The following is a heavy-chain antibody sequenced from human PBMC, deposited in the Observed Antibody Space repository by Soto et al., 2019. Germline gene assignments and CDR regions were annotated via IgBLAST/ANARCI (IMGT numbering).Heavy chain of an antibody. J-gene: IGHJ4*02. D-gene: IGHD6-19*01. CDR3: VGGYGWLPDY. CDR2: IEQNGGER. V-gene: IGHV3-7*05. CDR1: GFTFSSLW. Sequence: DVQLVESGGGLVQPGGSLRLSCEASGFTFSSLWMNWVRQAPGKGLEWVAIIEQNGGERNYLDSVKGGFTISRDNAKKSVYLQMNSLRDEDTALYYCVGGYGWLPDYWGQGTLVNGSS.